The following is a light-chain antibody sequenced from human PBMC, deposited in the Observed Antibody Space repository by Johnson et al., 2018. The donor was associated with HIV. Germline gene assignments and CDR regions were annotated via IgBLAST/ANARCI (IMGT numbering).Light chain of an antibody. CDR1: SSNIANNY. CDR2: EHN. Sequence: QAVLTQPPSVSAAPGHQVTISCSGSSSNIANNYVSWYQQVPGTAPKLLIYEHNKRPSGISDRFSGSKSGTSATLGITGLQTGDEADFYCETWDTSLSAGTRYVFGTGTKVTFL. V-gene: IGLV1-51*02. CDR3: ETWDTSLSAGTRYV. J-gene: IGLJ1*01.